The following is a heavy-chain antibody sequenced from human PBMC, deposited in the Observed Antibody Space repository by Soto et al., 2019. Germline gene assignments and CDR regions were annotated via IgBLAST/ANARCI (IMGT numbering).Heavy chain of an antibody. CDR1: GGSSSSYY. J-gene: IGHJ4*02. Sequence: QVQLQESGPGLVKPSETLSLTCTVSGGSSSSYYCSWIRQPPGKGLEWIGYIYYSGSTNYNPYLKSRVTISVDTSKNQFSLKLSSVTAADTAVYYCARHAIVVVPAAPQLQPPDYFDYWGQGTLVTVSS. CDR3: ARHAIVVVPAAPQLQPPDYFDY. D-gene: IGHD2-2*01. V-gene: IGHV4-59*08. CDR2: IYYSGST.